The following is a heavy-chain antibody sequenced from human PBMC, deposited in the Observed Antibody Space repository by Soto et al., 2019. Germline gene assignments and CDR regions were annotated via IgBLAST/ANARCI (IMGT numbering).Heavy chain of an antibody. CDR2: ISAYNGNT. CDR1: DYTFTSYG. Sequence: ASVKVSCKASDYTFTSYGISWVRQAPGQGLEWMGWISAYNGNTNYAQKLQGRVTMTTDTSTSTAYMELRSLRSDDTAVYYCARDDGVPAAVSWFDPWGQGTLVTVSS. J-gene: IGHJ5*02. V-gene: IGHV1-18*01. CDR3: ARDDGVPAAVSWFDP. D-gene: IGHD2-2*01.